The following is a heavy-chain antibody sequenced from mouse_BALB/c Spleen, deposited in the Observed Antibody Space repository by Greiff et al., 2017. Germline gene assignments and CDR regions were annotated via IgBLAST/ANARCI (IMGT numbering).Heavy chain of an antibody. J-gene: IGHJ4*01. CDR3: ARSGYRYDDYAMDY. CDR1: GYTFTSYW. D-gene: IGHD2-14*01. CDR2: INPSNGRT. Sequence: VQLQQPGAELVKPGASVKLSCKASGYTFTSYWMHWVKQRPGQGLEWIGEINPSNGRTNYNEKFKSKATLTVDKSSSTAYMQLSSLTSEDSAVYYCARSGYRYDDYAMDYWGQGTSVTVSS. V-gene: IGHV1S81*02.